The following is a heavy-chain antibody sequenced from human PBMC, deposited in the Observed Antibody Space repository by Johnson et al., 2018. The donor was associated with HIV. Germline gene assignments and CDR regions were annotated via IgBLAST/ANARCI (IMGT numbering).Heavy chain of an antibody. D-gene: IGHD3-22*01. J-gene: IGHJ3*01. CDR2: IYSGGST. CDR3: ARTRKYTSGPPCAFDF. Sequence: VQLVESGGGVVQPGRSLRLSCAASGVTVSTNYMSWVRQAPGKGLEWVSVIYSGGSTYYADSVKGRFTISRDNSKNTLYLQMNSLRVEDTAVYYCARTRKYTSGPPCAFDFWGQGTMVTVSS. V-gene: IGHV3-66*01. CDR1: GVTVSTNY.